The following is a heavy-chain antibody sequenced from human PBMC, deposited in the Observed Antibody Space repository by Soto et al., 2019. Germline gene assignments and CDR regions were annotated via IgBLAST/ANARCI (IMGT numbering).Heavy chain of an antibody. J-gene: IGHJ6*02. D-gene: IGHD3-10*01. CDR3: AREGGVRGVYYYYGIDV. CDR2: IIPIFGTA. CDR1: GGTFSSYA. Sequence: SVKVSCKASGGTFSSYAISWVRQAPGQGLEWMGGIIPIFGTANYAQKFQGRVTITADKSTSTAYMELSSLRSEDTAVYYCAREGGVRGVYYYYGIDVWVQETTVTVS. V-gene: IGHV1-69*06.